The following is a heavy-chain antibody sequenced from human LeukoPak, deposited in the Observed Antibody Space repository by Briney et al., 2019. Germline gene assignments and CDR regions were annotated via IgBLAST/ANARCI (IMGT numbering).Heavy chain of an antibody. Sequence: SETLSLTCTVSGGSISSYYWSWIRQPPGKGLEWIGYIYYSGSTNYNPSLKSRVTISVDTSKNRFSLKLSSVTAADTAVYYCARVNWNDVTEWFDPWGQGTLVTVSS. J-gene: IGHJ5*02. CDR3: ARVNWNDVTEWFDP. V-gene: IGHV4-59*01. CDR1: GGSISSYY. CDR2: IYYSGST. D-gene: IGHD1-1*01.